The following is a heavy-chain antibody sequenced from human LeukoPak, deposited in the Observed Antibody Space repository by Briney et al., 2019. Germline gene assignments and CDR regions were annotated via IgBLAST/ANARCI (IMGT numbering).Heavy chain of an antibody. V-gene: IGHV4-39*02. CDR3: VGRTIAVSKDAFDY. CDR2: TLYTGGT. CDR1: GGSISSSSYY. J-gene: IGHJ4*02. D-gene: IGHD6-19*01. Sequence: PSGTLSLTCTVSGGSISSSSYYWGWIRQPPGKGLEWIGSTLYTGGTYYNPSLKSRVTISADTSKNHFSLKLRSVTAADTAVYYCVGRTIAVSKDAFDYWGQGTLVTVSS.